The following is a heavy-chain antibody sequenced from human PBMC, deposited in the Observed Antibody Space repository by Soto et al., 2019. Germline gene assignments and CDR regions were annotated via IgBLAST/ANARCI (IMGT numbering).Heavy chain of an antibody. D-gene: IGHD2-2*01. V-gene: IGHV5-51*01. CDR2: IYPGDSDT. Sequence: GESLKISCKGSGYRFTNYCIGWVRQMPGKGLEWMGIIYPGDSDTRYSPSFQGQVTISADKSINTAYLQWSSLKASDTAMYYCARDYCRGTTCYAFDYWGQGTEVTVSS. CDR3: ARDYCRGTTCYAFDY. J-gene: IGHJ4*02. CDR1: GYRFTNYC.